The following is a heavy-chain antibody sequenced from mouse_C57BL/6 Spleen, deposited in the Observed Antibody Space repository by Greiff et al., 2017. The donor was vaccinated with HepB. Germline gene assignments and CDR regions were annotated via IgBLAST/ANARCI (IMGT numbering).Heavy chain of an antibody. J-gene: IGHJ3*01. CDR3: TTRLTTVEGFAY. CDR2: IDPENGDT. V-gene: IGHV14-4*01. Sequence: EVQLQQSGAELVRPGASVKLSCTASGFNIKDDYMHWVKQRPEQGLEWIGWIDPENGDTEYASKFQGKATITADPSSNTAYLQLSSLTSEDTAVYYCTTRLTTVEGFAYWGQGTLVTVSA. D-gene: IGHD1-1*01. CDR1: GFNIKDDY.